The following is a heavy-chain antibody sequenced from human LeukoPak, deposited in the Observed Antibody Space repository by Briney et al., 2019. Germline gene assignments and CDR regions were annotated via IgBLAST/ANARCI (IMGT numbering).Heavy chain of an antibody. CDR2: ISAYNGNT. Sequence: ASVKVSCKASGYTFTSYGISWVRQAPGQGLEWMGWISAYNGNTNYAQKLQGRVTMTTDTSTSTAYMELRSLRSDDTAVYYCARDRARHCSSTSCYLVYYYTYVWGKGTTVTVSS. J-gene: IGHJ6*03. V-gene: IGHV1-18*01. CDR3: ARDRARHCSSTSCYLVYYYTYV. CDR1: GYTFTSYG. D-gene: IGHD2-2*01.